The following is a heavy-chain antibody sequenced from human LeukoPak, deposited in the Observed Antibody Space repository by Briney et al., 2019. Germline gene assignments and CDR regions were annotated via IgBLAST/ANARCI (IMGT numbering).Heavy chain of an antibody. Sequence: GASVKVPCKASGYTFTNYDINWVRQATGQGLEWMGYMSPNSGNSAYAQKFQGRVTITTDASISTANMELSGLRSEDTALYYCAREGLDYWGQGTLVTVSS. J-gene: IGHJ4*02. CDR3: AREGLDY. CDR1: GYTFTNYD. CDR2: MSPNSGNS. V-gene: IGHV1-8*03.